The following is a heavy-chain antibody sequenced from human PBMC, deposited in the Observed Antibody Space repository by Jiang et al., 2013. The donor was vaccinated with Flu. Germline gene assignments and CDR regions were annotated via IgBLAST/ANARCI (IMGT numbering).Heavy chain of an antibody. CDR2: IYPGDSDT. CDR1: GYNFTRFW. Sequence: YGAEVKKPGESLKISCKSFGYNFTRFWIGWVRQTPGKGLEWMGIIYPGDSDTRYNPSFQGQVTISADKSISTAYLQWSGLEAADSGMYYCARRRXPTKHGHYYYGMDV. CDR3: ARRRXPTKHGHYYYGMDV. V-gene: IGHV5-51*01. J-gene: IGHJ6*01.